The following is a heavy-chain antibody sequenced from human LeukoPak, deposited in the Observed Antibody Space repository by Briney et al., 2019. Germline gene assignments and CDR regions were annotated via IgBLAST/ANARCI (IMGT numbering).Heavy chain of an antibody. D-gene: IGHD4-17*01. Sequence: ASVKVSCKASGYTFTSYDINWVRQATGQGLGWMGWMIPNSGNTGYAQKFQGRATMTRNTSISTAYMELSSLRSEDTAVYYCARPSLGGDYAYWGQGTLVTVSS. V-gene: IGHV1-8*01. CDR1: GYTFTSYD. CDR3: ARPSLGGDYAY. CDR2: MIPNSGNT. J-gene: IGHJ4*02.